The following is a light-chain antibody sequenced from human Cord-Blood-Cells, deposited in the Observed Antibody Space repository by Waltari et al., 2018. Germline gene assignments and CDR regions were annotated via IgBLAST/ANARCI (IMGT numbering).Light chain of an antibody. Sequence: DIVMTQTPLSLSVTPGQPASIHCKSSQSLLHSDGKTYLSWYLEKPGQSAQLLLYEVSNRFSGWPDRFSGSGSGTDFTLKISRVEAGDVRVYYCMQSIQLPRTFGPGTKVDIK. CDR3: MQSIQLPRT. CDR2: EVS. CDR1: QSLLHSDGKTY. V-gene: IGKV2D-29*02. J-gene: IGKJ3*01.